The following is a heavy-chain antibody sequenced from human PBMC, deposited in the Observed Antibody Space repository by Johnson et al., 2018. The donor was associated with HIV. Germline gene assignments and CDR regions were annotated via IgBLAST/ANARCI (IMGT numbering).Heavy chain of an antibody. CDR2: IRYDGSNK. V-gene: IGHV3-30*02. CDR3: ARDRTSYGWIHDAFDI. J-gene: IGHJ3*02. D-gene: IGHD3-16*02. CDR1: GFTFSNYG. Sequence: QVQLVESGGGVVQPGGSLRLSCEVSGFTFSNYGMHWVRQAPGKGLEWVAFIRYDGSNKYYADSVKGRFTISRDNSKNTFYLQMNSLRTEDTALYYCARDRTSYGWIHDAFDIWGQGTMVTVSS.